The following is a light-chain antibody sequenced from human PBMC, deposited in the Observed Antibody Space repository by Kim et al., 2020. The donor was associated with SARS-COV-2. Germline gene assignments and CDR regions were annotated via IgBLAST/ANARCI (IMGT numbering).Light chain of an antibody. CDR1: QSVSSD. CDR3: QQRYNWPLT. V-gene: IGKV3-11*01. Sequence: EIVLTQSPVTLSLSPGERATLSCRTSQSVSSDFAWYQQKPGQAPRLLIYDASNRATGIPARFSGSGSGTDFTLTISSLEPEDFAVYYCQQRYNWPLTFGGGTKLEI. CDR2: DAS. J-gene: IGKJ4*01.